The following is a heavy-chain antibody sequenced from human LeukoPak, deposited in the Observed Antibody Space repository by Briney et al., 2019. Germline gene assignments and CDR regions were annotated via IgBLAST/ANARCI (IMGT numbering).Heavy chain of an antibody. Sequence: GGSLRLSCAASGFTFSSYAMSWVRQAPGKGLEWVSAISGSGGSTYYADSVKGRFTISRDNSKNTLYLQMDSLSAEDTAVYYCAKVFVTALTTSAFDVWGQGTMVTVSS. CDR2: ISGSGGST. D-gene: IGHD4-11*01. CDR1: GFTFSSYA. V-gene: IGHV3-23*01. J-gene: IGHJ3*01. CDR3: AKVFVTALTTSAFDV.